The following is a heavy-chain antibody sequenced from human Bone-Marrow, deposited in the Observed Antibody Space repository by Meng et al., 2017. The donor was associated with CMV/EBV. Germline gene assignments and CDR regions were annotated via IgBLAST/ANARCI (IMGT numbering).Heavy chain of an antibody. CDR3: ARGGADFCSGYYFDY. V-gene: IGHV4-31*03. D-gene: IGHD3-3*01. Sequence: SETLSLTCTVSGGSISGGGYYWSWIRQHPGKGLEWIGYIYYSGSTYYNPSLKSRVTISVDTSKNQFSLKLSSVTAADTAVYYCARGGADFCSGYYFDYWGQGTLVTVSS. CDR1: GGSISGGGYY. J-gene: IGHJ4*02. CDR2: IYYSGST.